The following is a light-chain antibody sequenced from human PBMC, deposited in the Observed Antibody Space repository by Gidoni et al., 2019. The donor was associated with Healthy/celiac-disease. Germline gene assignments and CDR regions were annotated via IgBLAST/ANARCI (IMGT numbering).Light chain of an antibody. CDR2: DAS. J-gene: IGKJ2*03. V-gene: IGKV3-11*01. Sequence: EIVLTHSPATLSLSPGERATLSCTARQSVSSSLAWYQQKPGQAPRLLIYDASNRATGIPARFSGSGSGTDFTLTISSLEPEDFAVYYCQQRSNWPYSFGQGTKLEIK. CDR3: QQRSNWPYS. CDR1: QSVSSS.